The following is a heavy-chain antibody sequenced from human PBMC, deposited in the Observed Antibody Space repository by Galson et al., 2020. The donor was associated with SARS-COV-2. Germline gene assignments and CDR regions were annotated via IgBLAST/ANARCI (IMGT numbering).Heavy chain of an antibody. Sequence: GGSLRLSCAASGFTFSSYAMHWVRQAPGKGLEWVAVISYDGSNKYYADSVKGRFTISRDNSKNTLYLQMNSLRAEDTAVYYCARDRVITFGGVIVSSYYYYGMDVWGQGTTVTVSS. CDR1: GFTFSSYA. D-gene: IGHD3-16*02. CDR2: ISYDGSNK. V-gene: IGHV3-30*04. CDR3: ARDRVITFGGVIVSSYYYYGMDV. J-gene: IGHJ6*02.